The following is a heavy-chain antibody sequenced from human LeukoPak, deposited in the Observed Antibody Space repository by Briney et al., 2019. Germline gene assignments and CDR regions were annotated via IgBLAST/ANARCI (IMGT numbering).Heavy chain of an antibody. D-gene: IGHD3-3*01. V-gene: IGHV3-48*01. CDR3: AKGGGDFWSGYYLYGYYMDV. CDR2: ISISSGTI. CDR1: GFTFTGHN. Sequence: PGGSLRLSCAASGFTFTGHNMNWVRQAPGKGLEWVAYISISSGTIYYADSVKGRFSISRDNSKNTLYLQMNSLRAEDTAVYYCAKGGGDFWSGYYLYGYYMDVWGKGTTVTVSS. J-gene: IGHJ6*03.